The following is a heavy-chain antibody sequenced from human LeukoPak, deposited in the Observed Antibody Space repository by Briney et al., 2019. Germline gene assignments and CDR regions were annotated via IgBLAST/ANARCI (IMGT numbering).Heavy chain of an antibody. J-gene: IGHJ5*02. V-gene: IGHV1-8*01. CDR2: MNPNSGNT. CDR3: ALSIAARPYWFDP. D-gene: IGHD6-6*01. Sequence: GASVKVSCKASGYTFTSYDINWVRQATGPGLEWMGWMNPNSGNTGYAQKFQGRVTMTRNTSISTAYMELSSLRSEDTAVYCCALSIAARPYWFDPWGQGTLVTVSS. CDR1: GYTFTSYD.